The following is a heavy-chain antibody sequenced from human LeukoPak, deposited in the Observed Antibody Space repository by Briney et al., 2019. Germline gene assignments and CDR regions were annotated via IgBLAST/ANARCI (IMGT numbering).Heavy chain of an antibody. V-gene: IGHV1-2*02. CDR3: ARDNYYDSSGYDY. J-gene: IGHJ4*02. CDR1: GYTFTGYY. CDR2: INPNSGGT. Sequence: GASVKVSGKASGYTFTGYYMHGVRQAPGQGLKWMGWINPNSGGTNYAQKFQGRVTMTRDTSISTAYMGLSRLRSDDTAVYYCARDNYYDSSGYDYWGQGTLVTVSS. D-gene: IGHD3-22*01.